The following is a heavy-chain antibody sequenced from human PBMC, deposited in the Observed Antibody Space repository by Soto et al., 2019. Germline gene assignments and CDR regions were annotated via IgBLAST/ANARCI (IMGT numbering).Heavy chain of an antibody. D-gene: IGHD1-7*01. J-gene: IGHJ4*02. CDR3: ARDIGTAPFDY. CDR1: GFIFSSSG. Sequence: GSLRLSCAASGFIFSSSGMHWVRQAPGKGLEWVAVIWSDGSNENYADSVKGRFTISRDNSKNTLFLQMNSLRAEDAAVYYCARDIGTAPFDYWGLGTLVTVSS. CDR2: IWSDGSNE. V-gene: IGHV3-33*01.